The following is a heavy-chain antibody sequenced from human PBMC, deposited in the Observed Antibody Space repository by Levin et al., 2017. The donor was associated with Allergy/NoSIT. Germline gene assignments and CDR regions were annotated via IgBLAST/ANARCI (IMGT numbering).Heavy chain of an antibody. CDR3: ARVGGWVDY. V-gene: IGHV4-34*01. CDR2: INHSGST. CDR1: GGSFSGYY. Sequence: SETLSLTCAVYGGSFSGYYWSWIRQPPGKGLEWIGEINHSGSTNYNPSLKSRVTISVDTSKNQFSLKLSSVTAADTAVYYCARVGGWVDYWGQGTLVTVSS. J-gene: IGHJ4*02. D-gene: IGHD6-19*01.